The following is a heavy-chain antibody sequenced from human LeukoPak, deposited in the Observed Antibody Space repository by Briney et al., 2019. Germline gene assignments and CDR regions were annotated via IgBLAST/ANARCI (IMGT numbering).Heavy chain of an antibody. J-gene: IGHJ4*02. CDR2: INHSGST. V-gene: IGHV4-34*01. D-gene: IGHD3-10*01. CDR3: ARRYSAVRGVKTPISH. Sequence: SETLSLTCAVYGGSFSGYYWSWIRQPPGKGLEWIGEINHSGSTNYNPSLKSRVTISVDTSKNQFSLKLSSVTAADTAVYYCARRYSAVRGVKTPISHWGQGTLVTVSS. CDR1: GGSFSGYY.